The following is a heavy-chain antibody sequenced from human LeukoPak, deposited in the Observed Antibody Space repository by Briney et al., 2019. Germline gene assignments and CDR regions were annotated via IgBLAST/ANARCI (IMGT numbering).Heavy chain of an antibody. V-gene: IGHV4-59*05. J-gene: IGHJ4*02. Sequence: SETLSLTCTVSGGSISSYYWSWIRQPPGKGLEWIGSIYYSGSTYYNPSLKSRVTISVDTSKNQFSLKLSSVTAADTAVYYCAKFYYYDSSGYYYYFDYWGQGTLVTVSS. CDR3: AKFYYYDSSGYYYYFDY. D-gene: IGHD3-22*01. CDR2: IYYSGST. CDR1: GGSISSYY.